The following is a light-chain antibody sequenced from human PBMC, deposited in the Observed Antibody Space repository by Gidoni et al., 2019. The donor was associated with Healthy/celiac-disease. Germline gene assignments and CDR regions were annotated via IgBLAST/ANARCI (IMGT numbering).Light chain of an antibody. CDR2: DDS. V-gene: IGLV3-21*02. Sequence: SHVLTQPPSVSVAPGQTARITCGGNNIGSKSAHWYQQKTGKTPVLVVYDDSDRPSGIPARFSGSNCGNKAALPISRVEAGDEADYYCRVWDSSSDHPVVFGGGTKLTVL. J-gene: IGLJ2*01. CDR3: RVWDSSSDHPVV. CDR1: NIGSKS.